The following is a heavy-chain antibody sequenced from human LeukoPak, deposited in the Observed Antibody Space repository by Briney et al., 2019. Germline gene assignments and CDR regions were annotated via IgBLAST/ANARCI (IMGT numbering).Heavy chain of an antibody. Sequence: ASVKVSCKASTLIGHYIHWVRQAPGQGLEWMGWIKADNGETYYAQKFQGRVTLTRDTSQATVYMELRSLRSDDTAFYYCAGDFDVGYFDPWGQGTLVTVSS. J-gene: IGHJ4*02. CDR1: TLIGHY. CDR3: AGDFDVGYFDP. V-gene: IGHV1-2*02. D-gene: IGHD3-9*01. CDR2: IKADNGET.